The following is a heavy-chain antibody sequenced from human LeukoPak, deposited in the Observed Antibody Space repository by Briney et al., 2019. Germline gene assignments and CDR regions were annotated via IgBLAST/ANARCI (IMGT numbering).Heavy chain of an antibody. D-gene: IGHD3-9*01. V-gene: IGHV1-18*01. Sequence: ASVTVSCKASGYTFTSYGISMVRQAAGQGLEWMGWISAYNGNTNYAQKLQGRVTMTTDTSTSTAYMELRSLRSDDTAVYYCARGRLRYLDWTRAYSDYWGQGTLVTVSS. CDR3: ARGRLRYLDWTRAYSDY. CDR2: ISAYNGNT. CDR1: GYTFTSYG. J-gene: IGHJ4*02.